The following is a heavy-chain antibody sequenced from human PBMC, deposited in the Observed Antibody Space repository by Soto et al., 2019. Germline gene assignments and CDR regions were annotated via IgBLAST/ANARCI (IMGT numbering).Heavy chain of an antibody. CDR3: ARHGTYYDFWSPGGYYGMDV. V-gene: IGHV4-39*01. J-gene: IGHJ6*02. CDR1: GGSISSSSYY. Sequence: SETLSLTCTVSGGSISSSSYYWGWIRQPPGKGLEWIGSIYYSGSTYYNPSLKSRVTISVDTSKNQFPLKLSSVTAADTAVYYCARHGTYYDFWSPGGYYGMDVWGQGTTVTVSS. D-gene: IGHD3-3*01. CDR2: IYYSGST.